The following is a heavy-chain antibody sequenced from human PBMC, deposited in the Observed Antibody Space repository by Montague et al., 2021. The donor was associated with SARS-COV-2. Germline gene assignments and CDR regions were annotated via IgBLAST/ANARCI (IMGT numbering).Heavy chain of an antibody. CDR3: ARDPWRITIFGVVTRYGMDV. D-gene: IGHD3-3*01. CDR2: INHSGST. V-gene: IGHV4-34*01. Sequence: SETLSLTCAVYGGSLSGYYWAWIRQTPAKGLEWIGEINHSGSTNYNPSLKSRVTISVDTSKNQFSLKLSSVTAADTAVYYCARDPWRITIFGVVTRYGMDVWGQGTTVTVSS. J-gene: IGHJ6*02. CDR1: GGSLSGYY.